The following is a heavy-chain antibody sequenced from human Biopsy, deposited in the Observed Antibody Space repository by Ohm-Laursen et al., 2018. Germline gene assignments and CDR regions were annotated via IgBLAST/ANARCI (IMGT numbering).Heavy chain of an antibody. V-gene: IGHV4-38-2*01. Sequence: PSDTLSLTCAVSGYSISSDYRWGWIRQAPGKTLEWLGNIFKDGNTNYNPSLRSRLIISIDTSKNQFSLMMTSVSGADTAVYFCARVGSGWAPFDKWGPGTLVTVSS. CDR3: ARVGSGWAPFDK. D-gene: IGHD6-19*01. J-gene: IGHJ4*02. CDR1: GYSISSDYR. CDR2: IFKDGNT.